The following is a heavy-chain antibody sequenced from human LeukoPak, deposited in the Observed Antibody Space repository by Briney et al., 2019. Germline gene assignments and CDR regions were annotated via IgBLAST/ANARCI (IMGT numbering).Heavy chain of an antibody. V-gene: IGHV3-33*06. CDR1: GFTFSSYG. CDR2: IWYDGSNK. CDR3: AKEIPISMVRGVSPMDV. D-gene: IGHD3-10*01. Sequence: PGRSLRLSCAASGFTFSSYGMHWVRQAPGKGLEWVAVIWYDGSNKYYADSVKGLFTTSRDNSNNTLYLQMNSLRAEDTAVYYCAKEIPISMVRGVSPMDVWGKGTTVTVSS. J-gene: IGHJ6*03.